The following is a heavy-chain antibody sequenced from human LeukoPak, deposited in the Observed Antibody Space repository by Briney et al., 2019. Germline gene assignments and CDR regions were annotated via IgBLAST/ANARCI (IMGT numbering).Heavy chain of an antibody. CDR3: ARGPVATTYYYYYYMDV. D-gene: IGHD5-12*01. CDR1: GGTFSSYA. Sequence: SVKVSCKASGGTFSSYAISWVRQAPGQGLEWMGGIIPIFGTANYAQKFQGRVTITTDESTSTAYMELSSLRSEDTAVYYCARGPVATTYYYYYYMDVWGKGTTVTVSS. J-gene: IGHJ6*03. V-gene: IGHV1-69*05. CDR2: IIPIFGTA.